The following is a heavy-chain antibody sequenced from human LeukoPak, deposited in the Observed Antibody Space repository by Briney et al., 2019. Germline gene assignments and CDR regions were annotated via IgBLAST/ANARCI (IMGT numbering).Heavy chain of an antibody. CDR2: ISGSGGST. V-gene: IGHV3-23*01. CDR1: GFTCSSYA. D-gene: IGHD3-3*01. CDR3: AKGSGDFWSGYYAY. J-gene: IGHJ4*02. Sequence: GGSLRLXCAASGFTCSSYAMSWVRQAPGKGLEWVSAISGSGGSTYYADSVKGRFTISRDNSKNTLYLQMNSLRAEDTAVYYCAKGSGDFWSGYYAYWGQGTLVTVSS.